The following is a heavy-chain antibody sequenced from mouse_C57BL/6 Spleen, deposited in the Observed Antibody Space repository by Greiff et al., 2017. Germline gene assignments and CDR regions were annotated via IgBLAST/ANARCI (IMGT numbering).Heavy chain of an antibody. D-gene: IGHD2-3*01. CDR2: IYPGDGDT. CDR1: GYAFSSSW. V-gene: IGHV1-82*01. J-gene: IGHJ1*03. CDR3: ARWGYDGYRKYFDV. Sequence: VQLQQSGPELVKPGASVKISCKASGYAFSSSWMNWVKQRPGKGLEWIGRIYPGDGDTNYNGKFKGKATLTADKSSSTAYMQLSSLTSEDSAVYFCARWGYDGYRKYFDVWGTGTTVTVSS.